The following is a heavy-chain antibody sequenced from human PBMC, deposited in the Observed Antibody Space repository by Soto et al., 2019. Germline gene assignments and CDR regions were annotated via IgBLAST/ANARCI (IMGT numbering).Heavy chain of an antibody. CDR3: ARGAELRYFDWLLYFDY. Sequence: ASVKVSCKASGYTFTSYAMHWVRQAPGQRLEWMGWINAGNGNTKYSQKFQGRVTITRDTSASAAYMELSSLRSEDTAVYYCARGAELRYFDWLLYFDYWGQGTLVTVSS. V-gene: IGHV1-3*01. CDR2: INAGNGNT. J-gene: IGHJ4*02. D-gene: IGHD3-9*01. CDR1: GYTFTSYA.